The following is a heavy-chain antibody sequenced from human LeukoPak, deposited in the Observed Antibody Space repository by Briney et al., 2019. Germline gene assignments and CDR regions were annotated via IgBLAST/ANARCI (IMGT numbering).Heavy chain of an antibody. Sequence: GGSLRLSCAASGFTFSDYYMSWLRQATGKGLEWVSYISSSGSTIYYADSVKGRFTISRDNAKNSLYLQMNSLSAEDTAVYYCARDPGFSRAYYYWGQRTLVPVSS. J-gene: IGHJ4*02. CDR1: GFTFSDYY. CDR3: ARDPGFSRAYYY. V-gene: IGHV3-11*01. D-gene: IGHD3-22*01. CDR2: ISSSGSTI.